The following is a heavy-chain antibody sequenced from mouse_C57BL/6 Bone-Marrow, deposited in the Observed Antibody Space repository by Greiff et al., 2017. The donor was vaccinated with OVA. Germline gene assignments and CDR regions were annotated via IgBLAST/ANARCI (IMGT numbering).Heavy chain of an antibody. D-gene: IGHD2-1*01. CDR3: ARRGDGNHGGFAY. CDR2: INPSTGGT. J-gene: IGHJ3*01. Sequence: EVQLQQSGPELVKPGASVKISCKASGYSFTGYYMNWVKQSPEKSLEWIGEINPSTGGTTYNQKFKAKATLTVDKSSSTAYMQLKSLTSEDSAVYYCARRGDGNHGGFAYWGQGTLVTVSA. V-gene: IGHV1-42*01. CDR1: GYSFTGYY.